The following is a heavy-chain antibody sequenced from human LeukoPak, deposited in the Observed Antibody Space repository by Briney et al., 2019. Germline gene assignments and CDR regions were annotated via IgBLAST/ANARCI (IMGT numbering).Heavy chain of an antibody. CDR3: AREIVVVPAATYTWFDP. J-gene: IGHJ5*02. Sequence: SETLSLTCTVSGGSLSSHYWSWIRQPPGKGLEWIGYIYYSGSTNYNPSLKSRVTISVDTSKNQFSLKLSSVTAADTAVYYCAREIVVVPAATYTWFDPWGQGTLVTVSS. D-gene: IGHD2-2*01. CDR1: GGSLSSHY. V-gene: IGHV4-59*11. CDR2: IYYSGST.